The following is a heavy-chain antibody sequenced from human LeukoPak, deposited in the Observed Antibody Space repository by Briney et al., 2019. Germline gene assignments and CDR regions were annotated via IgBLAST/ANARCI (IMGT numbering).Heavy chain of an antibody. V-gene: IGHV3-74*01. Sequence: GGSLRLSCAASGFTFSSYWVHWVRQAPGKGLVWVSRINSDGSSTSYADSVKGRFTISRDNAKNTLYLQMNSLRAEDTAVYYCAREGSGYHLPNWFDPWGQGTLVTVSS. CDR2: INSDGSST. CDR3: AREGSGYHLPNWFDP. J-gene: IGHJ5*02. D-gene: IGHD3-3*01. CDR1: GFTFSSYW.